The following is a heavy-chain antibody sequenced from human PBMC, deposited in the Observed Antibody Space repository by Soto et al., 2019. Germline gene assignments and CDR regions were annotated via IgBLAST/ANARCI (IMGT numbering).Heavy chain of an antibody. CDR1: GFTFSSYW. J-gene: IGHJ4*02. D-gene: IGHD1-26*01. CDR3: ARDAGSYYVSADDDY. V-gene: IGHV3-7*03. Sequence: EVQLVESGGGLVQPGGSLRLSCAASGFTFSSYWMSWVRQAPGKGLEWVANIKQDGSEKYYVDSVKGRFTISRDNAKNALDLQMNSLRAEDTAVYYCARDAGSYYVSADDDYWGQGTLVTVSS. CDR2: IKQDGSEK.